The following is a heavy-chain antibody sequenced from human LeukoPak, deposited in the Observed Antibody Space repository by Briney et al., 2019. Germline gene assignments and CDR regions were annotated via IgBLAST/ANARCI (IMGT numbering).Heavy chain of an antibody. J-gene: IGHJ4*02. CDR3: ARDGSYGTDNAYIDY. V-gene: IGHV3-30-3*01. CDR1: GFTFSNHA. CDR2: VSYDGTTK. Sequence: GRSLRLSCAASGFTFSNHAMQWVRQAPGKGLEWVAVVSYDGTTKYYADSVKGRFTISRDNSKNTLYLQMNSLRAEDTAVYYCARDGSYGTDNAYIDYWGQGTLVTVSS. D-gene: IGHD5-18*01.